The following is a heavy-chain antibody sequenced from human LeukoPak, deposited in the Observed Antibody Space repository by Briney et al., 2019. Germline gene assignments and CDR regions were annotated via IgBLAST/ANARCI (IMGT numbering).Heavy chain of an antibody. V-gene: IGHV4-59*01. Sequence: NTSETLSLTCTVSGGSISSYYWSWIRQPPGKGLEWIGYIYYSGSTNYNPSLKSRVTISVDTPKNQFSLKLSSVTAADTAVYYCARGGYSGSYDYWGQGTLVTVSS. D-gene: IGHD1-26*01. J-gene: IGHJ4*02. CDR1: GGSISSYY. CDR2: IYYSGST. CDR3: ARGGYSGSYDY.